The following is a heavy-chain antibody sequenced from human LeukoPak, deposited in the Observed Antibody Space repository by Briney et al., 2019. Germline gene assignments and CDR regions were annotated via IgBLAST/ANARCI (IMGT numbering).Heavy chain of an antibody. CDR3: ARGRISVAARPQNDY. CDR1: GFTFSNYW. D-gene: IGHD6-6*01. J-gene: IGHJ4*02. Sequence: GSLRLSCAASGFTFSNYWMSWVRQPPGKGLEWIGEINHSGSTNYNPSLKSRVTISVDTSKNQFSLKLSSVTAADTAVYYCARGRISVAARPQNDYWGQGTLVTVSS. CDR2: INHSGST. V-gene: IGHV4-34*01.